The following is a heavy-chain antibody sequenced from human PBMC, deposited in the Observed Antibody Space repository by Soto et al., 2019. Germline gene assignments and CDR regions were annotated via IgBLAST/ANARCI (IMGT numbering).Heavy chain of an antibody. CDR2: INPSGGST. CDR1: GYTFTSYF. V-gene: IGHV1-46*01. CDR3: ARSHYGLDV. Sequence: QVQLVQSGAEVKKPGASVKVSCKASGYTFTSYFMHWVRQAPGQGLEWMGIINPSGGSTNYAQRFQGGVTMTRDTSTSRVYMELSSRRSDDTAVYYCARSHYGLDVWGQGTTLTVSS. J-gene: IGHJ6*02.